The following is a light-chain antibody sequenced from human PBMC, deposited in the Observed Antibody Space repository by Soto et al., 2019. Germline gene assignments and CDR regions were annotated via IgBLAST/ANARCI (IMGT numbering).Light chain of an antibody. CDR3: SSQAGSYTVI. J-gene: IGLJ2*01. Sequence: QSVLTQPRSVSGSPGQSVTISCTGTSSDVGAYEYVSWYQQHPGKAPKLIIYDVFKRPSGVPGRFSASKSGNTASLTISGLQADDEADYHCSSQAGSYTVIFGGGTKVTVL. CDR2: DVF. CDR1: SSDVGAYEY. V-gene: IGLV2-11*01.